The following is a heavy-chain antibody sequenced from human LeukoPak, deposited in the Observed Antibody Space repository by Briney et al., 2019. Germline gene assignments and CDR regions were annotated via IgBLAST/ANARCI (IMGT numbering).Heavy chain of an antibody. Sequence: GGSLRLSCTASGFTLSGFWMHWVRQAPGKGLVWVSRINIDGSSTTYADSVKGRFTTSTVNAKNTLYLQMNNLRAEDTAVYYCARRRAAVAGYYLYVWGKGTTVTVSS. V-gene: IGHV3-74*01. CDR2: INIDGSST. J-gene: IGHJ6*03. D-gene: IGHD6-19*01. CDR1: GFTLSGFW. CDR3: ARRRAAVAGYYLYV.